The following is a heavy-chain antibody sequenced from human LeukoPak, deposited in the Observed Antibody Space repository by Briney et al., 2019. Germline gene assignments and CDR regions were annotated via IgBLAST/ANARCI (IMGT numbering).Heavy chain of an antibody. CDR3: ARDVAYDSSGYYSVDY. CDR1: GYTFTGYY. V-gene: IGHV1-2*06. CDR2: INPNSGGT. D-gene: IGHD3-22*01. J-gene: IGHJ4*02. Sequence: ASVKVSCTASGYTFTGYYMHWVRQAPGQGLEWMGRINPNSGGTNYAQKFQGRVTMTRDTSISTAYMELSRLRSDDTAVYYCARDVAYDSSGYYSVDYWGQGTLVTVSS.